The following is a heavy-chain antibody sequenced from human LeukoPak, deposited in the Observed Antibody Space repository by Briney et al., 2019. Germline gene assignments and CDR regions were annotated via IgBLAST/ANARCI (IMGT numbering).Heavy chain of an antibody. CDR2: ISGSGGDT. V-gene: IGHV3-23*01. Sequence: GRSLRLSCAASGFTFSSHGMHWVRQAPGKGLEWVSAISGSGGDTYYADSVKGRFTISRDNSKNTLYLQMNSLRAEDTAVYYCARPTYSGSYYWFDYWGQGTLVTVSS. CDR3: ARPTYSGSYYWFDY. CDR1: GFTFSSHG. J-gene: IGHJ4*02. D-gene: IGHD1-26*01.